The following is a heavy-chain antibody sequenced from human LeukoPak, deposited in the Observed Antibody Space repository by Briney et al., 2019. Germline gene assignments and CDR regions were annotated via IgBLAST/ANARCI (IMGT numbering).Heavy chain of an antibody. D-gene: IGHD5-18*01. V-gene: IGHV3-21*01. CDR3: ARDLSGIAGYTYGRGIDY. Sequence: PGGSLTLTCAAYGFTFSSFSMNWIRQAPGKGLEWVSSISSNSSYIYYADSVKGRFTISRHNAKNSLYLQMNSLRAENTAVYYCARDLSGIAGYTYGRGIDYWGQGTLVTVSS. J-gene: IGHJ4*02. CDR2: ISSNSSYI. CDR1: GFTFSSFS.